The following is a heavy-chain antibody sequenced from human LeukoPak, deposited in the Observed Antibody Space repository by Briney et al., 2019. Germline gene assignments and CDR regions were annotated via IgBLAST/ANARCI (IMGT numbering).Heavy chain of an antibody. CDR3: ARGGRQQQLVLSFVDY. V-gene: IGHV4-34*01. CDR2: INHSGST. D-gene: IGHD6-13*01. J-gene: IGHJ4*02. CDR1: GGSFSGYY. Sequence: SETQSLTCAVYGGSFSGYYWSWIRQPPGKGLEWIGEINHSGSTNYNPSLKSRVTISVDTSKNQFSLKLSSVTAADTAVYYCARGGRQQQLVLSFVDYWGQGTLVTVSS.